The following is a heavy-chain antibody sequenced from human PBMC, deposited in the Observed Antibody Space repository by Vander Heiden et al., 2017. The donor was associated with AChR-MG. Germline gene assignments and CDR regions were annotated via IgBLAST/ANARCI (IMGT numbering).Heavy chain of an antibody. CDR3: ASLYSFSSSWYVSRNWFDP. Sequence: QVQLQQCGAGPLKPSETLSLTCAVYGGSFSGYYGSWIRQPPGKGLEWIGEINHSGSTNYNPSLKSRVTISVDTSKNQFSLKLSSVTAADTAVYYCASLYSFSSSWYVSRNWFDPWGQGTLVTVSS. V-gene: IGHV4-34*01. D-gene: IGHD6-13*01. CDR2: INHSGST. J-gene: IGHJ5*02. CDR1: GGSFSGYY.